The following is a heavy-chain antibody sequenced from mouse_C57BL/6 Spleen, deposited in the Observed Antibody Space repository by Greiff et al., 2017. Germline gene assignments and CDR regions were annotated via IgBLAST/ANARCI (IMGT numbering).Heavy chain of an antibody. V-gene: IGHV7-3*01. CDR2: IRNKANGYTT. Sequence: DVKLVESGGGLVQPGGSLSLSCAASGFTFPDYYMSWVRQPPGKALEWLGFIRNKANGYTTEYSASVKGRFTISRDNSQSILYLQMNALRAEDSATYYCARSQGDFDYWDQGTTLTVSS. CDR1: GFTFPDYY. CDR3: ARSQGDFDY. J-gene: IGHJ2*01.